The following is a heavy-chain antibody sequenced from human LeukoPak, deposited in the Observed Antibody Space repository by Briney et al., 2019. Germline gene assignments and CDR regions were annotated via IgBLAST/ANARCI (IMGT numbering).Heavy chain of an antibody. D-gene: IGHD1-26*01. CDR2: IWSDGSNE. V-gene: IGHV3-33*08. CDR1: GFPFSSYA. J-gene: IGHJ4*02. Sequence: PGGSLRLSCSASGFPFSSYAMHWVRQAPGKGLEWVAVIWSDGSNEYYADSVKGRFTISRDNSKNTLYLQMNSLRAEDTAVYCCARDRSWYLDYWGQGTLVTVSS. CDR3: ARDRSWYLDY.